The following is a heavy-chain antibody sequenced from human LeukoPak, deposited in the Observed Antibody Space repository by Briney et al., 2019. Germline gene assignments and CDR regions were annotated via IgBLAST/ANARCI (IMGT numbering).Heavy chain of an antibody. CDR1: GFTFSSYS. J-gene: IGHJ3*02. CDR2: ISSSSSYI. V-gene: IGHV3-21*01. Sequence: GGSLRLSCAASGFTFSSYSMNWVRQAPGKGLEWVSSISSSSSYIYYADSVKGRFTISRDNAKNSLYLQMNSLRAEDTAVYYCASGYCSSTSCQGSLDAFDIWGQGTMVTVSS. D-gene: IGHD2-2*03. CDR3: ASGYCSSTSCQGSLDAFDI.